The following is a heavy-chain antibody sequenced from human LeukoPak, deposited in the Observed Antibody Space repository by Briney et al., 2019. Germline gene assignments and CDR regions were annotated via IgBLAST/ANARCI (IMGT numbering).Heavy chain of an antibody. CDR1: GFTFSSYA. V-gene: IGHV3-30*18. Sequence: PGGSLRLSCVASGFTFSSYAMNWVRQSPGKGLEWVAVVSYLGDDQFYAESVKGRFTISRDNSKKTVFLQMNSLRGEDTAVYYCAKDRSSGPHYYYGMDVWGRGTTVIVSS. CDR2: VSYLGDDQ. J-gene: IGHJ6*02. CDR3: AKDRSSGPHYYYGMDV. D-gene: IGHD3-22*01.